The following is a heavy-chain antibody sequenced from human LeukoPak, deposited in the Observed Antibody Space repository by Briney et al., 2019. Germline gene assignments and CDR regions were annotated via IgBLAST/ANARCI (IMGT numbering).Heavy chain of an antibody. Sequence: PSETLSLTCTVSGGSISSYYWSWIRQAPGKGLEWIGYTFYIGSTNYNPSLKSRVTISVDTSKNQFSLKLSSVTAADTAVYYCARESYYDSSGYYDYYYGMDVWGQGTTVTVSS. V-gene: IGHV4-59*13. CDR1: GGSISSYY. J-gene: IGHJ6*02. D-gene: IGHD3-22*01. CDR3: ARESYYDSSGYYDYYYGMDV. CDR2: TFYIGST.